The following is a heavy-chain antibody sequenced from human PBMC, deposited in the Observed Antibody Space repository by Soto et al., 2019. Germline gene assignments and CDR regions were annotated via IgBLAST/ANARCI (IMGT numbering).Heavy chain of an antibody. CDR2: IDPSGGGT. J-gene: IGHJ5*02. D-gene: IGHD2-15*01. Sequence: QVQLVQSGAEVKKPGASVKVSCKASGYTFTSYYMHWVRQAPGQGLEWMGIIDPSGGGTSYAQKVQGRLDMTRDTSTSTVYMELSSLRSEDTAVYYCARDRVDCSGGNCWRSVEDTWGQGTLVTVSS. V-gene: IGHV1-46*01. CDR1: GYTFTSYY. CDR3: ARDRVDCSGGNCWRSVEDT.